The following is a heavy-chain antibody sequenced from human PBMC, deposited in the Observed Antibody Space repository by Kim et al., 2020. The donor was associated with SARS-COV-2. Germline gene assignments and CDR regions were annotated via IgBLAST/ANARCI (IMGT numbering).Heavy chain of an antibody. D-gene: IGHD1-26*01. CDR2: IYYSGST. J-gene: IGHJ4*02. Sequence: SETLSLTCTVSGGSISSSSYYWGWIRQPPGKGLEWIGSIYYSGSTYYNPSLKSRVTISVDTSKNQFSLKLSSVTAADTAVYYCARDDLVGATPYYFDYWGQGTLVTVFS. V-gene: IGHV4-39*01. CDR1: GGSISSSSYY. CDR3: ARDDLVGATPYYFDY.